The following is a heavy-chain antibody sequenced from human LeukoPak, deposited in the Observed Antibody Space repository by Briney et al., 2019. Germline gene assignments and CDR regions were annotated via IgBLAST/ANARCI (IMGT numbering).Heavy chain of an antibody. CDR2: INHSGST. CDR1: GGSFSGYY. D-gene: IGHD3-10*01. CDR3: ARGSGSGSYYYYYGDV. Sequence: SETLSLTCAVYGGSFSGYYWSWIRQPPGKGLERIGEINHSGSTNYNPSLKSRVTISADTSKNQFALKLSSVTAADTAVYYCARGSGSGSYYYYYGDVWGKGTTVTISS. J-gene: IGHJ6*03. V-gene: IGHV4-34*01.